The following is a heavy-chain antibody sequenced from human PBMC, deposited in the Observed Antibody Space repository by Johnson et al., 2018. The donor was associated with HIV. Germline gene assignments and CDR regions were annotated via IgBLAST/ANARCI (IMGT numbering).Heavy chain of an antibody. D-gene: IGHD3-22*01. Sequence: QVQLVESGGGVVQPGGSLRLSCAASGFTFSSYGMHWVRQAPGKGLEWVAFIRSDGNIKYSLESVKGRFIISRDISKKTVYLQMNTLRTEDTAVYYCAKETRDTRSAFDIWGQGTMVTVSA. J-gene: IGHJ3*02. V-gene: IGHV3-30*02. CDR2: IRSDGNIK. CDR3: AKETRDTRSAFDI. CDR1: GFTFSSYG.